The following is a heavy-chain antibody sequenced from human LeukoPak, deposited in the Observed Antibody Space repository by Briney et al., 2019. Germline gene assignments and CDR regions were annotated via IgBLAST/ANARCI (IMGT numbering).Heavy chain of an antibody. D-gene: IGHD3-10*01. CDR2: ISGSNGNT. CDR1: GYSFTRYG. Sequence: ASVKVSCKASGYSFTRYGISWVRQAPGQGLEWMGWISGSNGNTKYAQKFQGRVTMTTDTSTGTAYMDLRNLRFDDTAVYYCARDSHPTYYYGSGSYRDWYFDLWGRGTLVTVSS. V-gene: IGHV1-18*01. CDR3: ARDSHPTYYYGSGSYRDWYFDL. J-gene: IGHJ2*01.